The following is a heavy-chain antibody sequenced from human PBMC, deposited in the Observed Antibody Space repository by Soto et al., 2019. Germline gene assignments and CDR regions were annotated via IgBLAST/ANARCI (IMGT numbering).Heavy chain of an antibody. CDR3: ARDDTAMVPTPTRFDY. D-gene: IGHD5-18*01. V-gene: IGHV1-69*13. CDR1: GGTFSSYA. Sequence: ASVKVSCKASGGTFSSYAISWVRQAPGQGLEWMGGTIPIFGTANYAQKFQGRVTITADESTSTAYMELSSLRSEDTAVYYCARDDTAMVPTPTRFDYWGQGTLVTVSS. J-gene: IGHJ4*02. CDR2: TIPIFGTA.